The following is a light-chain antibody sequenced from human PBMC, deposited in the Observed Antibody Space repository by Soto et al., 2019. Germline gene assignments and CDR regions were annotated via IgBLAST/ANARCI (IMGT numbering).Light chain of an antibody. V-gene: IGLV1-44*01. CDR1: TSNIESHS. CDR2: TNN. CDR3: ATWDDSRNGV. J-gene: IGLJ1*01. Sequence: QSVLTQPPSASGAPEQKIIISCSGSTSNIESHSVNWYQKVPGTAPKLLIITNNQRPSGVPDRFSGSKSGASASLAISGLQSEDEATYYCATWDDSRNGVFGTGTKVTVL.